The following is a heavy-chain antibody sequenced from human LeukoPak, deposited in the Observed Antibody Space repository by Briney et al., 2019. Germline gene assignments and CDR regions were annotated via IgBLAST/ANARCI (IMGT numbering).Heavy chain of an antibody. CDR1: GGSVSSGGSY. V-gene: IGHV4-61*08. CDR3: ARGNWEVITPDY. J-gene: IGHJ4*02. CDR2: IYYSGST. D-gene: IGHD3-22*01. Sequence: SETLSLTCTVSGGSVSSGGSYWSWIRQPPGKGLEWIGYIYYSGSTNYNPSLKSRVTISIDTSKNQFSLKLSSVTAADTAVYYCARGNWEVITPDYWGQGTLVTVSS.